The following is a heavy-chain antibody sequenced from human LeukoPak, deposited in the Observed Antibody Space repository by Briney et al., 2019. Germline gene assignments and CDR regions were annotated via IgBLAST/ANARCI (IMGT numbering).Heavy chain of an antibody. J-gene: IGHJ5*02. V-gene: IGHV4-31*03. CDR1: GGSISSGGYY. Sequence: PSETLSLTCTVSGGSISSGGYYWSWIRQYPGKGLEWIGYIYSSGSTYYNPSLKSRLTMSVVTSKNQFSLDLSSVTAADTAVYYCARDRDGYNSIDPWGQGILVTVSS. CDR3: ARDRDGYNSIDP. D-gene: IGHD5-24*01. CDR2: IYSSGST.